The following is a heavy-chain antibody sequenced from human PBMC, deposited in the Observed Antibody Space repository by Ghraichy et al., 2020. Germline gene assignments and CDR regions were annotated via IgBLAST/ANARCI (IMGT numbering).Heavy chain of an antibody. CDR3: TRDATRSSSWPEYFQH. Sequence: GGSLRLSCAASGFTFSRYWMTWVRQAPGKGLEWVANINQDGSEKYYVDSVKGRFTISRDNAKNSLYLQMNSLRAEDTAVYYCTRDATRSSSWPEYFQHWGQGTLVTVSS. D-gene: IGHD6-13*01. CDR1: GFTFSRYW. V-gene: IGHV3-7*01. J-gene: IGHJ1*01. CDR2: INQDGSEK.